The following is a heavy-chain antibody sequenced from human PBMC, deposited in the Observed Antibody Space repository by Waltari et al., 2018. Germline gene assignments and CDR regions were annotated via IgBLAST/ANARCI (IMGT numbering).Heavy chain of an antibody. Sequence: EVQLLESGGGLVQPGGSLRLSCAASGFTFSSYAMSWVRQAPGKGLEWVSAISGSGGSTYYADSVKGRFTISRDNSKNTLYLQMNSLRAEDTAVYYCAKFRGPYSSGWEGDAFDIWGQGTMVTVSS. CDR2: ISGSGGST. D-gene: IGHD6-19*01. CDR3: AKFRGPYSSGWEGDAFDI. CDR1: GFTFSSYA. V-gene: IGHV3-23*01. J-gene: IGHJ3*02.